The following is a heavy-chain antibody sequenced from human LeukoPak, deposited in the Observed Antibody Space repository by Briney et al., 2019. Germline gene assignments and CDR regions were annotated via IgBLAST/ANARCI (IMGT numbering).Heavy chain of an antibody. Sequence: PGGSLRLSCAASGFTFSSYSTNWVRQAPGKGLEWVSSISSSSSYIYYADSVKGRFTISRDNAKNSLYLQMNSLRAEDTAVYYCARADITGVNPHFDYWGQGTLVIVSS. CDR1: GFTFSSYS. CDR2: ISSSSSYI. D-gene: IGHD7-27*01. J-gene: IGHJ4*02. V-gene: IGHV3-21*04. CDR3: ARADITGVNPHFDY.